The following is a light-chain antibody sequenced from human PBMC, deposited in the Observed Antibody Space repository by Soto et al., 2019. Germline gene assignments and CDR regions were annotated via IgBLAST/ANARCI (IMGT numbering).Light chain of an antibody. CDR3: SSYATDSSSTSTARL. Sequence: QSALTQPASVSGSPGQSITISCTGTSSDIGTYNYVSWYQHHPGKAPKLMIYEVTNRPSGVSNRFSGSKSGNTASLTISGLQAEDEADYYCSSYATDSSSTSTARLFGGGTKLTVL. V-gene: IGLV2-14*01. CDR1: SSDIGTYNY. J-gene: IGLJ2*01. CDR2: EVT.